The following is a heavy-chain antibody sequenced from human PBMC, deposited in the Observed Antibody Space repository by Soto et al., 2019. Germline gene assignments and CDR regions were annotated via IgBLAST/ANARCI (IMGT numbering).Heavy chain of an antibody. D-gene: IGHD1-7*01. CDR2: IYYSGKT. Sequence: QVQLQESGPGLVKPSQTLSLTCTVSGASISSGGYFWSWIRQHPGKGLEWIGYIYYSGKTYYNPSLKSRVTISVDTSKNQFSLNLSSVTAADTAVYYCARTTSNWDSAPGFVPWGQGTLVTVSS. CDR1: GASISSGGYF. J-gene: IGHJ5*02. V-gene: IGHV4-31*03. CDR3: ARTTSNWDSAPGFVP.